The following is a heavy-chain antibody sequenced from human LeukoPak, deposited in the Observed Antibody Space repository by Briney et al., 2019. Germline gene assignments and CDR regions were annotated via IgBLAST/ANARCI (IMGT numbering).Heavy chain of an antibody. V-gene: IGHV1-24*01. Sequence: GGSLRLSCAASGFTFTNFAMHWVRQAPGKGLEWMGGFDPEDGETIYAQKFQGRVTMTEDTSTDTAYMELSSLRSEDTAVYYCATVSPWELLALNYWGQGTLVTVSS. CDR1: GFTFTNFA. CDR3: ATVSPWELLALNY. D-gene: IGHD1-26*01. CDR2: FDPEDGET. J-gene: IGHJ4*02.